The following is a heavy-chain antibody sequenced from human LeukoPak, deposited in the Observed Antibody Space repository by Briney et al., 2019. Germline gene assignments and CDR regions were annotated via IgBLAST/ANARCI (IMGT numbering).Heavy chain of an antibody. V-gene: IGHV3-74*01. D-gene: IGHD2-15*01. CDR2: ISRDGTST. Sequence: GESLRLSCAASGVXFSSHSMHWVRQAPGKGLVWVSGISRDGTSTNYADAVKGRFTISRDNAKNTLYLQMNSLRVEDTAVYSCARGWYGPDSCGQGTLVTVSS. J-gene: IGHJ5*01. CDR3: ARGWYGPDS. CDR1: GVXFSSHS.